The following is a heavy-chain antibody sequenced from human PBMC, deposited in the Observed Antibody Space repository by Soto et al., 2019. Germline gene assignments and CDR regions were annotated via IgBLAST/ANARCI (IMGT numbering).Heavy chain of an antibody. CDR1: GGSISGHY. J-gene: IGHJ6*03. CDR3: ARGPYYDLIWNYYYMDV. V-gene: IGHV4-59*08. Sequence: QVQLQESVPGLVKPSETLSLSFSVSGGSISGHYWSWVRQTPGKGLEWIGYMYYSGSTNYNPSLKSRVTISVDTSKNHFSLRLTSVTAADTAVYYCARGPYYDLIWNYYYMDVWGKGTTVTVS. D-gene: IGHD3-16*01. CDR2: MYYSGST.